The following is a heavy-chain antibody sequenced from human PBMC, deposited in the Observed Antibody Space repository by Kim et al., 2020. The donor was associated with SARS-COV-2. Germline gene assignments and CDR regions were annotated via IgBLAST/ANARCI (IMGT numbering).Heavy chain of an antibody. V-gene: IGHV3-21*01. CDR1: GFTFSSYS. CDR2: ISSSSSYI. D-gene: IGHD3-10*01. J-gene: IGHJ6*02. CDR3: SREGGEWFGPARNEIYYYYYGMDV. Sequence: GGSLRLSCAASGFTFSSYSMNWVRQAPGKGLEWVSSISSSSSYIYYADSVKGRFTISRDNAKNSLYLQMNSLRAEDTAVYYCSREGGEWFGPARNEIYYYYYGMDVWGQGTTVTVSS.